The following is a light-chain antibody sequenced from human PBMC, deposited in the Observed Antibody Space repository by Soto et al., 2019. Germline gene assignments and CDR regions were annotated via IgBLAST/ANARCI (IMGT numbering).Light chain of an antibody. V-gene: IGLV2-14*03. J-gene: IGLJ1*01. CDR2: EVN. CDR1: RSDVGGYNY. Sequence: QSALTQPASVSGSPGQSITISCTGTRSDVGGYNYVSWYQQHPGKAPKLIIYEVNNRPSGVSNRFSGSKSVNTASLTISGLQAEDEADYYCSSHSSSSAYYVFGTGTKVTVL. CDR3: SSHSSSSAYYV.